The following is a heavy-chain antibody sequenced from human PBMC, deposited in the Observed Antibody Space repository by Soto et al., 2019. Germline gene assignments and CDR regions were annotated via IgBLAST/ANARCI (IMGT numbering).Heavy chain of an antibody. J-gene: IGHJ6*02. CDR1: GGSFSGYY. CDR3: ARAHYDFWSGYYYYYYGMDV. V-gene: IGHV4-34*01. Sequence: SETLSLTCAVYGGSFSGYYWSWIRQPPGEGLEWIGEINHSGSTNYNPSLKSRVTISVDTSKNQFSLKLSSVTAADTAVYYCARAHYDFWSGYYYYYYGMDVWGQGTTVT. CDR2: INHSGST. D-gene: IGHD3-3*01.